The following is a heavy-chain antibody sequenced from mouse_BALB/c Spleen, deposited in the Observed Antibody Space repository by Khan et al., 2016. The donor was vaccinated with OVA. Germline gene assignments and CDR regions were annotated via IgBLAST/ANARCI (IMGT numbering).Heavy chain of an antibody. CDR1: GYSITSDYA. CDR2: ISSTGST. V-gene: IGHV3-2*02. CDR3: ARSLYYSDSYAMDD. J-gene: IGHJ4*01. D-gene: IGHD2-13*01. Sequence: EVQLQESGPGLVKPSQSLSLTCTVTGYSITSDYAWNWIRQFPGNKLEWMGYISSTGSTSYNPSPKSRISITRDTSKNQFFLHLNSVTTEDTATYYCARSLYYSDSYAMDDWGQGTSVTVSS.